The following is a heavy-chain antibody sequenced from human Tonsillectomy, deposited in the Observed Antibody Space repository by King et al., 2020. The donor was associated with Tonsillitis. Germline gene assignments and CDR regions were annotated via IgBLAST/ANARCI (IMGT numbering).Heavy chain of an antibody. Sequence: VQLVESGAEVKKPGESLKISCKASGYSFTSYWIGWVRQMPGKGLEWMGIIYPGDSDITYSPSFQGQVTTSADKSISTAYLQWSSLKASDTAMYYCASLFFRGGNYRGRGTFDIWGQGTMVTVSS. D-gene: IGHD1-26*01. CDR1: GYSFTSYW. CDR2: IYPGDSDI. CDR3: ASLFFRGGNYRGRGTFDI. V-gene: IGHV5-51*01. J-gene: IGHJ3*02.